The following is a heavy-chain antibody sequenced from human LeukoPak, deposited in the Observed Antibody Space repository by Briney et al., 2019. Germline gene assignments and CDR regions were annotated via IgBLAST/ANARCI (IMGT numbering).Heavy chain of an antibody. V-gene: IGHV3-33*01. J-gene: IGHJ4*02. Sequence: GGSLRLSCAASGFTFSSYGMHWVRQAPGKGLEWVAVIWYDGSNKYYADSVKGRFTISRDNSKNTLYLQMNSLRAEDTAVYYCARGESYYDSSGYNFDYWGQGTPVTVSS. CDR2: IWYDGSNK. CDR3: ARGESYYDSSGYNFDY. D-gene: IGHD3-22*01. CDR1: GFTFSSYG.